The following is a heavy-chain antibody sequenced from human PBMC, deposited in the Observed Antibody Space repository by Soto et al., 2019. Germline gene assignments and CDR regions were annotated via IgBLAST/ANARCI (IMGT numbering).Heavy chain of an antibody. J-gene: IGHJ4*02. V-gene: IGHV3-23*01. Sequence: GGSLRLSCAASGFTFSSYAMSWVRQAPGKGLEWVSAISGSGGSTYYADSVKGRFTISRDNSKNTLYLQMNSLRAEDTAVYYCAKTFEYCSGGSCYKFFDYWGQGTLVTVSS. CDR2: ISGSGGST. D-gene: IGHD2-15*01. CDR3: AKTFEYCSGGSCYKFFDY. CDR1: GFTFSSYA.